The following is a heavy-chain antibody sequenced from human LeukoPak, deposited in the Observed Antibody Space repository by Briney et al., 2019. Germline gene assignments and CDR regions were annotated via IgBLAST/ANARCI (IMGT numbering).Heavy chain of an antibody. Sequence: GGSLRLSCAASGFTFSSYAMSWVRQAPGKGLEWVSTISNSDGSTYYADSVKGRFSISRDNARNSLYLQMNTLRAEDTAVYSCARGADGVSSNSRGWFDPWGQGTLVTVSS. V-gene: IGHV3-23*01. D-gene: IGHD2-15*01. CDR1: GFTFSSYA. CDR2: ISNSDGST. CDR3: ARGADGVSSNSRGWFDP. J-gene: IGHJ5*02.